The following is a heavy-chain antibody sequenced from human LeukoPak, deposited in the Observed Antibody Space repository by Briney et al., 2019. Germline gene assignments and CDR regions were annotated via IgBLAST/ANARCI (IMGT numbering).Heavy chain of an antibody. D-gene: IGHD3-22*01. CDR1: GFTFSSYE. Sequence: GGSLRLSCAASGFTFSSYEMNWVRQAPGQGLEWVSYISSSGSTIYYADSVKGRFTISRDNAKNSLYLQMNSLRAEDTAVYYCARDNYDSSGYYFYWGQGNLVTVSS. V-gene: IGHV3-48*03. J-gene: IGHJ4*02. CDR3: ARDNYDSSGYYFY. CDR2: ISSSGSTI.